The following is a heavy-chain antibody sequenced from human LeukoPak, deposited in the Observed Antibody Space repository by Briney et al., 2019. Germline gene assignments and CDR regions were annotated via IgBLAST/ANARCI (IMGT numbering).Heavy chain of an antibody. J-gene: IGHJ5*02. CDR1: GGSISSYY. CDR2: IYYSGST. D-gene: IGHD5-18*01. V-gene: IGHV4-59*08. Sequence: SETLSLTCTVSGGSISSYYWSWIRQPPGKGLEWIGCIYYSGSTNYNPSLKSRVTISVDTSKNQFSLKLSSVTAADTAVYYCARSDTAMVSPWGQGTLVTVSS. CDR3: ARSDTAMVSP.